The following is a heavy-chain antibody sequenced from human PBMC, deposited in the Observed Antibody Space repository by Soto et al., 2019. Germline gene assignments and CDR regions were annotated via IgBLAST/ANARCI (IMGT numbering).Heavy chain of an antibody. Sequence: GGSLRLSCAASGFTFSYYWMHWVRQAPGKGLVWVSRINSDGSSTGYADSVKGRFTISRDNAKNTLYLQMNSLRAADTAVYYCALNTPSTGGLFKYYFDSWGQGTLVTVSS. CDR1: GFTFSYYW. D-gene: IGHD2-8*02. CDR3: ALNTPSTGGLFKYYFDS. V-gene: IGHV3-74*01. J-gene: IGHJ4*02. CDR2: INSDGSST.